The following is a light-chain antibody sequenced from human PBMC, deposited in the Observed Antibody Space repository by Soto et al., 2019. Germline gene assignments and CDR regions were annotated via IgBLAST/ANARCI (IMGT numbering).Light chain of an antibody. J-gene: IGKJ4*01. CDR1: QSVSRNY. Sequence: EIVLTRSPGTLSLSPGDRATLSCRASQSVSRNYLAWYQQKPGQAPRLLIYGASSRATGIPDRFSGSGSGTDFTLTISRLEPEDFAVYYCQRYGTSLPVTFGGGTKVDIK. V-gene: IGKV3-20*01. CDR2: GAS. CDR3: QRYGTSLPVT.